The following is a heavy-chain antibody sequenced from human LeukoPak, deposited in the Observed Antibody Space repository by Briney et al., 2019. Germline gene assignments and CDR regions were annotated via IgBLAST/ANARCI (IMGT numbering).Heavy chain of an antibody. Sequence: ASVKVSCKASGYTFTGYYMHWVRQAPGQGLEWMGWINPNSGGTNYAQKFQGRVTMTRDTSISTAYMELSRLRSDDTAVYYCARALVVTSPQNSGYWGQGTLVTVSS. CDR1: GYTFTGYY. CDR2: INPNSGGT. J-gene: IGHJ4*02. CDR3: ARALVVTSPQNSGY. V-gene: IGHV1-2*02. D-gene: IGHD3-22*01.